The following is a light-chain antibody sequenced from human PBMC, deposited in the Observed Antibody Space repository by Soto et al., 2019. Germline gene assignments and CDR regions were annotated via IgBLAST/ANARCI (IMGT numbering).Light chain of an antibody. J-gene: IGLJ2*01. CDR3: SSYTATSTLV. V-gene: IGLV2-14*01. CDR2: DVT. CDR1: SSDVGGYDV. Sequence: QSALTQPASVSGSPGQSITISCTGTSSDVGGYDVVSWYQQYPGKAPKLMIYDVTHRPSGISTRFSGSKSGNTASLTISGLQAEDEADYYCSSYTATSTLVFGGGTKLTVL.